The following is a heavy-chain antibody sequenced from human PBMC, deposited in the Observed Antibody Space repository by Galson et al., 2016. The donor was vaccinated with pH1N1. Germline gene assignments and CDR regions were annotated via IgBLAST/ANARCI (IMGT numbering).Heavy chain of an antibody. Sequence: PALVKPTQTLTLTCTFSGFSLSTSGVGVGWIRQPPGKALEWLALIYWNDDKRYSPSLKSRLTITKDTSKNQVVLTMTNMDPVDTATYYCAHSLYGDYVGSCDPGGKGTRVTVSS. V-gene: IGHV2-5*01. CDR3: AHSLYGDYVGSCDP. J-gene: IGHJ5*02. CDR1: GFSLSTSGVG. D-gene: IGHD4-17*01. CDR2: IYWNDDK.